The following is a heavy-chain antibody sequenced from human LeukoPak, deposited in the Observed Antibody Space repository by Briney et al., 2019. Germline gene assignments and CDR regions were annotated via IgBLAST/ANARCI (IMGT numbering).Heavy chain of an antibody. CDR1: GGSISSSRSY. CDR3: ASLYYYDSSGFPRI. Sequence: SETLPLTCTVSGGSISSSRSYWGWIRQPPGKGLEWIGNIYYSGRTYYNPSLKSRVTISVDTSKNQFSLRLSSVTAADTAVYYCASLYYYDSSGFPRIWGQGTLVTVSS. D-gene: IGHD3-22*01. J-gene: IGHJ4*02. V-gene: IGHV4-39*01. CDR2: IYYSGRT.